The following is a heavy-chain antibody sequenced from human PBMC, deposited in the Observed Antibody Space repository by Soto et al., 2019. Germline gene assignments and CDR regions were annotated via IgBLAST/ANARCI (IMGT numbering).Heavy chain of an antibody. J-gene: IGHJ6*02. Sequence: SETRSRTWAVSGGSISSGVYSWIWIRQPPGKVLEWIGYIYHSGITYYNPSLKSRVTISVDRSKNQFSLKLSSVTAADTAVYYCARLNYDFWSGYNYGMDVWGQGTTVTVSS. CDR2: IYHSGIT. CDR1: GGSISSGVYS. V-gene: IGHV4-30-2*01. CDR3: ARLNYDFWSGYNYGMDV. D-gene: IGHD3-3*01.